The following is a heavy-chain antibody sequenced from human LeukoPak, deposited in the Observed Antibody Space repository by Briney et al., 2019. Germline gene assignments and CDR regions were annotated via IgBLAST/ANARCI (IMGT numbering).Heavy chain of an antibody. CDR3: ARANLIPQMGKVVF. CDR1: GFTFSSYS. J-gene: IGHJ4*02. Sequence: GESLRLSCAASGFTFSSYSMNWVRQAPGKGLEWVSSISSSSQYIYYADSVKGRFTVSRDNAKNSLYLQMISLRAEDTAVYYCARANLIPQMGKVVFWGQGTLVTVSS. V-gene: IGHV3-21*01. CDR2: ISSSSQYI. D-gene: IGHD5-24*01.